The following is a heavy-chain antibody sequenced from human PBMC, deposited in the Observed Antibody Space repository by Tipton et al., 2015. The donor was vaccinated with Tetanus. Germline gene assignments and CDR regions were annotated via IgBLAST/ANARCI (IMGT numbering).Heavy chain of an antibody. CDR2: IYYSGST. J-gene: IGHJ4*02. Sequence: TLSLTCAVSGYSISSGYYWGWIRQPPGKGLEWIGYIYYSGSTYYNPSLKSRVTISVDTSKNQFSLKLSSVTAADTAVYYCASGIAVAGLDYWGQGTLVTVSS. D-gene: IGHD6-19*01. CDR3: ASGIAVAGLDY. V-gene: IGHV4-38-2*01. CDR1: GYSISSGYY.